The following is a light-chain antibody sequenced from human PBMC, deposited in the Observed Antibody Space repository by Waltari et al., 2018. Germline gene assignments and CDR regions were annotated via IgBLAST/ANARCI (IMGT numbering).Light chain of an antibody. CDR2: RSD. CDR1: SSNIGRNR. Sequence: QSLLTQPPSISGAPGQRVTISCSGGSSNIGRNRVTWYAQVAGPTPKLLMYRSDQRPSGVSDRFSGSKSGTSASLAITGLLFADEADYICATWDDSLNAWIFGGGTRLTVL. CDR3: ATWDDSLNAWI. V-gene: IGLV1-44*01. J-gene: IGLJ2*01.